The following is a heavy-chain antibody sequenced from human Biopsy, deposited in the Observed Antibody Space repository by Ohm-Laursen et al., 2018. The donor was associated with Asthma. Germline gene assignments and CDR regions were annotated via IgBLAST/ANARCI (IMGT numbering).Heavy chain of an antibody. Sequence: GASVKVSCKSSGYTFRSYGVSWVRQAPGQGLEWMGWISPFTGDTHFGQKFQGRVTMTTDTSTDTAYMELRSLRSADTAVYYCARHPYNFGGFDYWGQGSLVLVSS. V-gene: IGHV1-18*04. CDR1: GYTFRSYG. D-gene: IGHD5-24*01. J-gene: IGHJ4*02. CDR3: ARHPYNFGGFDY. CDR2: ISPFTGDT.